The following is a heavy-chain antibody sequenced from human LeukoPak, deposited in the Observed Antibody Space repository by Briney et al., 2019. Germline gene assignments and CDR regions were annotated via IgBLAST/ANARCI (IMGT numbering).Heavy chain of an antibody. CDR2: INPSGGST. J-gene: IGHJ6*02. Sequence: ASVKVSCKASGYTFTCYYMHWVRQAPGQGLEWMGIINPSGGSTSYAQKFQGRVTMTRDTSTSTVYMELSSLRSEDTAVYYCARRNLDFWSGYYYYGMDVWGQGTTVTVSS. D-gene: IGHD3-3*01. V-gene: IGHV1-46*01. CDR3: ARRNLDFWSGYYYYGMDV. CDR1: GYTFTCYY.